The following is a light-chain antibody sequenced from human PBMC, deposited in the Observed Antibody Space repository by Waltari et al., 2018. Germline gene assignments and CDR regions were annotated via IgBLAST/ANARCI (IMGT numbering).Light chain of an antibody. CDR2: AAS. V-gene: IGKV1-39*01. CDR1: ESISSY. Sequence: IQMTQSPSSLSASVGDRVTLTCRASESISSYLNWYQQKPGKAPQLLIYAASNLQTGVPSRFSGSGSGTDFSLTITSLQPEDFATYYCQQSYSSPRTFGQGTKLEIK. CDR3: QQSYSSPRT. J-gene: IGKJ2*01.